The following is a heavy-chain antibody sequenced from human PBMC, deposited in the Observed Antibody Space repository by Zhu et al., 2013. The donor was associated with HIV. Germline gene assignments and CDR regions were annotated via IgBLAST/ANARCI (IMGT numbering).Heavy chain of an antibody. CDR3: ARGGQFGGVIPGDY. V-gene: IGHV1-8*01. Sequence: VQLVQSGLSEKPGASVKVSCKASGYTXTSYDINWVRQATGQGLEWMGWMNPNSGNTGYAQKFQGRVTMTRNTSISTAYMELSSLRSEDTAVYYCARGGQFGGVIPGDYWGQGTLVTVSS. J-gene: IGHJ4*02. CDR2: MNPNSGNT. D-gene: IGHD3-16*02. CDR1: GYTXTSYD.